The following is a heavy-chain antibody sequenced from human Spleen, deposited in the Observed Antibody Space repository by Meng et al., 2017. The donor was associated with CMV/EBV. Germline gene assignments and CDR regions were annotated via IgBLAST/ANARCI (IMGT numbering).Heavy chain of an antibody. Sequence: PVSSGSHYWGWLRQSPGEGLEWIGYIYCSGSTHYNPSLKSRVNISVDTSKNQFFLKLSPVTTADTAVYYCALCIRTRASGDKRFQHWGQGTLVTVSS. CDR2: IYCSGST. J-gene: IGHJ1*01. V-gene: IGHV4-61*01. D-gene: IGHD2-21*01. CDR3: ALCIRTRASGDKRFQH. CDR1: PVSSGSHY.